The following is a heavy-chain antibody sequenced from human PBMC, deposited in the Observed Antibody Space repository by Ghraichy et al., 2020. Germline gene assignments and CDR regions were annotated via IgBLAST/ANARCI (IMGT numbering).Heavy chain of an antibody. D-gene: IGHD1-1*01. V-gene: IGHV4-4*02. CDR1: GGSISSSEW. Sequence: SETLSLTCGVSGGSISSSEWWSWVRQSPGKGLEWIGEIYHSGSTNYNPSLKSRVTISVDKSKNQFSLKLTSVTAADTAVYYCARVLPGPIFDYWGQGTLVTVSS. J-gene: IGHJ4*02. CDR2: IYHSGST. CDR3: ARVLPGPIFDY.